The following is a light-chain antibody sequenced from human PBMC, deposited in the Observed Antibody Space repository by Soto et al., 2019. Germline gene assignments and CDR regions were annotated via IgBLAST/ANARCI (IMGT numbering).Light chain of an antibody. V-gene: IGKV1-33*01. CDR2: DAS. CDR3: QQYDNVPRT. CDR1: QDINNY. Sequence: DIQMTQSPSSLSASVGDRVTITCQASQDINNYLNWSQQKPGQAPKLLIYDASNLQTGVPSRFSGSGSGTDFTFTISSLQPEDIVTYYCQQYDNVPRTFGQGTRLEI. J-gene: IGKJ2*01.